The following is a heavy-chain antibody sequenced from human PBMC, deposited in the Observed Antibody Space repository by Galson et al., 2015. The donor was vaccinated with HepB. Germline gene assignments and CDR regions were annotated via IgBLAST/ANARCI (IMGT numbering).Heavy chain of an antibody. CDR1: GYTFTING. V-gene: IGHV1-18*04. Sequence: SVKVSCKASGYTFTINGISWVRLTPRQGLEWLGWISAYGGNTKYAQKYQGRITLTRDTSTSTAYMELRSLRSDDTAVYYCARDRDYRFDYWGQGTLVTVSS. CDR3: ARDRDYRFDY. D-gene: IGHD4/OR15-4a*01. J-gene: IGHJ4*02. CDR2: ISAYGGNT.